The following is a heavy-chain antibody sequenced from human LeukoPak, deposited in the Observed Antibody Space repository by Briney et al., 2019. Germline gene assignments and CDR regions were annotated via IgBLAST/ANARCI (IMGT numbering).Heavy chain of an antibody. CDR1: GGTFSSYA. CDR2: IIPILGIA. J-gene: IGHJ4*02. CDR3: ASNSAGSANYFDY. V-gene: IGHV1-69*04. Sequence: GASVKVSCKASGGTFSSYAISWVRQAPGQGLEWMGRIIPILGIANYAQKFQGRVTITADKSTSTAYMELSSLRSEDTAVYYCASNSAGSANYFDYWGQGTLVTVSS. D-gene: IGHD4-11*01.